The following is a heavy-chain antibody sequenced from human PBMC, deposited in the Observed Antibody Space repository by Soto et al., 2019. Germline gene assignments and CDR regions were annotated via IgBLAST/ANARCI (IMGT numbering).Heavy chain of an antibody. CDR2: ISGSGGST. CDR1: GFTFNSYA. CDR3: AKDYTDFWSGYYFWFDP. V-gene: IGHV3-23*01. D-gene: IGHD3-3*01. J-gene: IGHJ5*02. Sequence: GGSLRLSCAVSGFTFNSYAMNWVRQAPGKGLEWVSGISGSGGSTYYADSVKGRFTISRDNSKNTLHLQMNSLRAEDTAVYYCAKDYTDFWSGYYFWFDPRGQGTLVTVSS.